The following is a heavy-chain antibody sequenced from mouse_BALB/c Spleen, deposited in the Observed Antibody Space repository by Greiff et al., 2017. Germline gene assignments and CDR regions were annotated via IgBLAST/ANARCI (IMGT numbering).Heavy chain of an antibody. CDR2: ISSGGSYT. Sequence: EVNLVESGGGLVKPGGSLKLSCAASGFTFSSYTMSWVRQTPEKRLEWVATISSGGSYTYYPDSVKGRFTISRDNAKNTLYLQMSSLKSEDTAMYYCTRDDYGSSWFAYWGQGTLVTVSA. CDR1: GFTFSSYT. CDR3: TRDDYGSSWFAY. V-gene: IGHV5-6-4*01. D-gene: IGHD1-1*01. J-gene: IGHJ3*01.